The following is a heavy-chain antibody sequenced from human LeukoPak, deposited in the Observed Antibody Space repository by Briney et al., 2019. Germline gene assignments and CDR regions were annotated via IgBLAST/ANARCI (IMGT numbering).Heavy chain of an antibody. D-gene: IGHD1-26*01. Sequence: ASVKVSCKASGYTFTGYYMHWVRQAPGQGLEWMGWINPNSGGTNYAQKFQGRVTMTRDTSISTAYMELSRLRSDVTAVYYCARDLGSSRHYYYYYGMDVWGQGTTVTVSS. J-gene: IGHJ6*02. CDR2: INPNSGGT. CDR3: ARDLGSSRHYYYYYGMDV. V-gene: IGHV1-2*02. CDR1: GYTFTGYY.